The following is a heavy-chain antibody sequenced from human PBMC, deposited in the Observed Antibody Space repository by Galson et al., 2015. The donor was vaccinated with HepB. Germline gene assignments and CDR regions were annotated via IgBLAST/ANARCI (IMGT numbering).Heavy chain of an antibody. CDR2: ISSYNGNT. J-gene: IGHJ4*02. CDR1: GYTFTSYS. Sequence: SVKVSCKASGYTFTSYSISWVRQAPGQGLEWMGWISSYNGNTHYPQNLQGRVTMTTDTSTSTAYMELRSLRSDDTAVYYCARGDTIFGVLMSAGFDHWGQGTLVTVSS. V-gene: IGHV1-18*01. CDR3: ARGDTIFGVLMSAGFDH. D-gene: IGHD3-3*01.